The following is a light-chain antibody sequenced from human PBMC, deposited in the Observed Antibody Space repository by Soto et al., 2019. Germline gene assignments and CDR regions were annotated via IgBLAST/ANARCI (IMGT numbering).Light chain of an antibody. V-gene: IGLV1-44*01. Sequence: QSVLTQPPSASATPGQRVTISCSGSTSNIGRNTVNWYQQLPGTAPKLLIYSNNQRPSGVPDRFSGSKSGTSASLAISGLQSEDEADYYCCSYAGTYTFVFGGGTKLTVL. CDR2: SNN. CDR3: CSYAGTYTFV. J-gene: IGLJ3*02. CDR1: TSNIGRNT.